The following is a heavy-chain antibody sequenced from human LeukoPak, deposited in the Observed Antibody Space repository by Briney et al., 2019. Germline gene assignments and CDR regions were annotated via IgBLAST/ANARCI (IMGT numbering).Heavy chain of an antibody. CDR1: GGSISGYY. Sequence: PSDTLSLTCTVSGGSISGYYWSWIRQPAGKGLEWIGRIYTSGSTNYNPSLKSRVTMSVDTSKNQFSLKLSSVTAADTAVYCCASQVTNPPYYFDYWGQGTLVTVSS. CDR2: IYTSGST. V-gene: IGHV4-4*07. D-gene: IGHD4-17*01. CDR3: ASQVTNPPYYFDY. J-gene: IGHJ4*02.